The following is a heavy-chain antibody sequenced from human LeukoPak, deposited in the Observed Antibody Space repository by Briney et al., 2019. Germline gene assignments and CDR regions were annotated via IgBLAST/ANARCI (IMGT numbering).Heavy chain of an antibody. D-gene: IGHD3-3*01. V-gene: IGHV1-18*01. CDR2: ISAYNGNT. Sequence: ASVKVSCKASGYTFTSYGISWVRQAPGQGLEWMGWISAYNGNTNYAQKFQGRVTITADESTSTAYMELSSLRSEDTAVYYCARNQWDYDFWNGQNWFDPWGQGTLVTVSS. CDR3: ARNQWDYDFWNGQNWFDP. J-gene: IGHJ5*02. CDR1: GYTFTSYG.